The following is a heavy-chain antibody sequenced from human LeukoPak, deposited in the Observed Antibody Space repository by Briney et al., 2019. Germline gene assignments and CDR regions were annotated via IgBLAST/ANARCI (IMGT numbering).Heavy chain of an antibody. V-gene: IGHV3-21*01. J-gene: IGHJ4*02. CDR2: ISSSSSHI. CDR3: ASGNVDQVLYLFDY. D-gene: IGHD2-2*02. Sequence: PGGSLRLSCAASGFTFSSYSMNWVRQAPGKGLEWVSYISSSSSHIYYADSMKGRFTISRDNAKNLLFLHMNNLRAEDTAVYYCASGNVDQVLYLFDYWGQGILVTVSS. CDR1: GFTFSSYS.